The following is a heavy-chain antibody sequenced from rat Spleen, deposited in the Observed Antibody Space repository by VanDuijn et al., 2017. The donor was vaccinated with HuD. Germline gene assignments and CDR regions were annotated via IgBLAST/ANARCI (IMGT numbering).Heavy chain of an antibody. J-gene: IGHJ3*01. V-gene: IGHV5-20*01. Sequence: EVQLVESGGGLVQPGRSLKISCAASGFIFSDYHLAWVRQAPTKGLEWVSSINTDGGSTYYPDSVKGRFTISRDNAENTVYLQMDSLRSEDTATYYCTTAPSAATPGWFAYWGQGTLVTVSS. CDR3: TTAPSAATPGWFAY. CDR1: GFIFSDYH. D-gene: IGHD1-2*01. CDR2: INTDGGST.